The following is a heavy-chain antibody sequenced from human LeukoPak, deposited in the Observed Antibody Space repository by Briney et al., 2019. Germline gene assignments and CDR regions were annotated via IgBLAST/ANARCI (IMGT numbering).Heavy chain of an antibody. V-gene: IGHV3-48*01. Sequence: PGGSLRLSCAASGFTFSSYSMNWVRQAPGKGLEWVSYISSSSSTIYYADSVKGRFTISRDNAKNSLYLQMNSLRAEDTAVYYCATHVVVTAYGSFVDYWGQGTLVTVSS. D-gene: IGHD2-21*02. J-gene: IGHJ4*02. CDR3: ATHVVVTAYGSFVDY. CDR1: GFTFSSYS. CDR2: ISSSSSTI.